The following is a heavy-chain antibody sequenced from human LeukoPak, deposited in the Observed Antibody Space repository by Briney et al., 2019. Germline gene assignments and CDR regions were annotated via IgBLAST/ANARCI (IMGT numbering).Heavy chain of an antibody. D-gene: IGHD2-2*02. V-gene: IGHV1-46*03. J-gene: IGHJ4*02. CDR3: ALYCSSTSCYSSGWNYFDY. CDR2: INPSGGST. Sequence: ASVKVSCXASGYTFTSYYMHWVRQAPGQGLEWMGIINPSGGSTSYAQKFQGRVTMTRDTSTSTVYMELSSLRSEDTAVYYCALYCSSTSCYSSGWNYFDYWGQGTLVTVSS. CDR1: GYTFTSYY.